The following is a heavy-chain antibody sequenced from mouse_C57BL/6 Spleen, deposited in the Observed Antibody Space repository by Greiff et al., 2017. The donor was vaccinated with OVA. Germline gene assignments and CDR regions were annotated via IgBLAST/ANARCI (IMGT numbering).Heavy chain of an antibody. CDR1: GYSFTSYY. CDR3: ARSLIYYDYDGYYFDY. J-gene: IGHJ2*01. Sequence: SGPELVKPGASVKISCKASGYSFTSYYIHWVKQRPGQGLEWIGWIYPGSGNTKYNEKFKGKATLTADTSSSTAYMQLSSLTSEDSAVYYCARSLIYYDYDGYYFDYWGQGTTLTVSS. D-gene: IGHD2-4*01. V-gene: IGHV1-66*01. CDR2: IYPGSGNT.